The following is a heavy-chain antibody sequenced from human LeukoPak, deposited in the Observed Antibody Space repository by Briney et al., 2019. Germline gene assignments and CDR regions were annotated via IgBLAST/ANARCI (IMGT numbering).Heavy chain of an antibody. CDR1: GGSISSYY. Sequence: SETLSLTCTVSGGSISSYYWSWIRQPPGKGLEWIGCIDYSGYTNYNPSLKSRVTISVDTSKNQFSLKLSSVTAADTAVYYCARGVLLWFGEENDAFDIWGQGTMVTVSS. V-gene: IGHV4-59*12. J-gene: IGHJ3*02. CDR3: ARGVLLWFGEENDAFDI. D-gene: IGHD3-10*01. CDR2: IDYSGYT.